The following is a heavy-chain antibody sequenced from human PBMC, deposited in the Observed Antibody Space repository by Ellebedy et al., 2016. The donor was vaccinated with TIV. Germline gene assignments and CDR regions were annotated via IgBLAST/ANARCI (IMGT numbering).Heavy chain of an antibody. CDR3: ARAEGRHSTGSGFY. CDR2: IKEDGSEA. V-gene: IGHV3-7*03. CDR1: GFTFSGYW. D-gene: IGHD2-2*01. Sequence: PGGSLRLSCAASGFTFSGYWMSWVRQAPGKGLEWVANIKEDGSEAYYVDSVKGRFTISRDNAKNSLYLQMSNLRAEDTAVFYCARAEGRHSTGSGFYWGQGTRVTVST. J-gene: IGHJ4*02.